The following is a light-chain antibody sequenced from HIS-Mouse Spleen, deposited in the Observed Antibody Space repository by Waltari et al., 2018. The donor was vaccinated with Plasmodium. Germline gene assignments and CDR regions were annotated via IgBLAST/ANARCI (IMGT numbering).Light chain of an antibody. V-gene: IGLV2-8*01. CDR2: EVS. CDR3: SSYAGSNNLV. CDR1: SSDVGGYHY. J-gene: IGLJ2*01. Sequence: QSALTQPPSASGSPGQSVTISCTGTSSDVGGYHYVSWYQQHPGKAPKLMIYEVSKRPSGVPDRVSGSKSGNTASLTVSGLQAEDEADYYCSSYAGSNNLVFGGGTKLTVL.